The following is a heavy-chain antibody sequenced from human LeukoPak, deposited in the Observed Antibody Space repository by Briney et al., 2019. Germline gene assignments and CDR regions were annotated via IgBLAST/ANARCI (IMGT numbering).Heavy chain of an antibody. V-gene: IGHV2-5*02. D-gene: IGHD3-3*01. CDR3: AHRPQYDFWSGYPTTNYYFDN. CDR2: IYWDDDK. Sequence: SGPTLVKPTQTLTLTCTFSGFSLSTSGVGVGWIRQPPGKALEWLALIYWDDDKRYSPSLKSRLTITKDTSKNQVVLTMTNMDPVDTATYYCAHRPQYDFWSGYPTTNYYFDNWGQGTLVTVSS. J-gene: IGHJ4*02. CDR1: GFSLSTSGVG.